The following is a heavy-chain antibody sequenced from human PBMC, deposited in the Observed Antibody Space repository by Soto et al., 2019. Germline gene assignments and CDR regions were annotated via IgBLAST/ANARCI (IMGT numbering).Heavy chain of an antibody. CDR2: INPSTDTT. D-gene: IGHD3-10*01. CDR1: GYTFTSYY. Sequence: QVQLVQSGAEVRRPGASVKLSCKASGYTFTSYYVHWVRQAPGQGLQWMGIINPSTDTTWYAQKFEGRVIRTGETSTSTVNMELSSLRVEDTAVYYCARDNSWDYGSGLMAWWFDPWGQGTLVTVSS. CDR3: ARDNSWDYGSGLMAWWFDP. V-gene: IGHV1-46*01. J-gene: IGHJ5*02.